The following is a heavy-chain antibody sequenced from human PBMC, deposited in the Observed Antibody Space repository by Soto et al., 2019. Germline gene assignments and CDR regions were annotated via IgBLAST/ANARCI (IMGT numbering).Heavy chain of an antibody. CDR1: GGSVSSGTYF. CDR3: ARDTPVTGTNYFAS. Sequence: QVQLQESGPGLVKPSETLSLTCTVSGGSVSSGTYFWSWIRQHPGKGLEWIGYIHYSGSTNYNPSLNSRVTIVVDRSSNQFSLSLSSVTAADTALYYCARDTPVTGTNYFASWGQGALVTVSS. V-gene: IGHV4-61*01. J-gene: IGHJ4*02. CDR2: IHYSGST. D-gene: IGHD2-21*02.